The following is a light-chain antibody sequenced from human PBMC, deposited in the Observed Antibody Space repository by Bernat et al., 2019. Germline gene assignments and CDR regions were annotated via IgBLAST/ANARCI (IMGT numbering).Light chain of an antibody. Sequence: QSALTQPASVSGSPGQSITISCTGTSSDVGSYNLVSWYQQHPDKAPKLMIYEGSKRPSGVSNRFSGSNSGNTASLTISGLQAADEADYYCCSYAGAWVFGGGTKLTVL. V-gene: IGLV2-23*01. CDR1: SSDVGSYNL. J-gene: IGLJ3*02. CDR3: CSYAGAWV. CDR2: EGS.